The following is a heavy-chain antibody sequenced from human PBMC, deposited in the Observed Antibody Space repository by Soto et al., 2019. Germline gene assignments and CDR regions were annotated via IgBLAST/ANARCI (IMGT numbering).Heavy chain of an antibody. J-gene: IGHJ3*02. CDR3: TTALPGYCSSTSCFDAFDI. V-gene: IGHV3-15*01. D-gene: IGHD2-2*01. CDR2: IKSKTDGGTT. CDR1: GFTFSNAW. Sequence: GGSLRLSCAASGFTFSNAWMSWVRQAPGKGLEWVGRIKSKTDGGTTDYAAPVKGRFTISRDDSKNTLYLQMNSLKTEDTAVYYCTTALPGYCSSTSCFDAFDIWGQGTMVTVSS.